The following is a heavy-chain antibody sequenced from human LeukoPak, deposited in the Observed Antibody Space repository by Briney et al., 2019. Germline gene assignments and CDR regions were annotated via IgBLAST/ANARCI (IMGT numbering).Heavy chain of an antibody. CDR1: GFTFSSYA. CDR2: ISGSGGST. Sequence: GGSLRLSCAASGFTFSSYAMSLVRQAPGKGLEWVSAISGSGGSTYYADSVKGRFTISRDNSKNTLYLQMNSLRAEDTAVYYCAKDFVSSGRGGYFDYWGQGTLVTVSS. V-gene: IGHV3-23*01. J-gene: IGHJ4*02. CDR3: AKDFVSSGRGGYFDY. D-gene: IGHD3-22*01.